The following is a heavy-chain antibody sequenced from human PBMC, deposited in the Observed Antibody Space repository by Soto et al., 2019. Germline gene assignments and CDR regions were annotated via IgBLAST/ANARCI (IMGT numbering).Heavy chain of an antibody. CDR3: ARLVHYDFSSGYYRWFDP. J-gene: IGHJ5*02. Sequence: XESLKLSCKGSGYRCTSYLISLVLEMPGKGLEWMGRIDPSDSYTNYSPSFQGHVTISADKSISTAYLQWSSLKASDTAMYYCARLVHYDFSSGYYRWFDPWGQGTLVTVSS. CDR1: GYRCTSYL. CDR2: IDPSDSYT. V-gene: IGHV5-10-1*01. D-gene: IGHD3-3*01.